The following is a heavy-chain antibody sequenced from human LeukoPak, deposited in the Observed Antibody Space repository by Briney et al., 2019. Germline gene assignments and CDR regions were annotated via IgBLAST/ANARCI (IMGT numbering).Heavy chain of an antibody. CDR1: GFTYSSYA. V-gene: IGHV3-33*08. J-gene: IGHJ4*02. CDR3: ARDVYSGYAISYYFDY. D-gene: IGHD5-12*01. CDR2: IWYDGSNK. Sequence: PGRSLRLSCAASGFTYSSYAMHWVRQAPGKGLAWVAVIWYDGSNKYYADSVKGRFTISRDNSKNTLYLQMNSLRAEDTAVYYCARDVYSGYAISYYFDYWGQGTLVTVSS.